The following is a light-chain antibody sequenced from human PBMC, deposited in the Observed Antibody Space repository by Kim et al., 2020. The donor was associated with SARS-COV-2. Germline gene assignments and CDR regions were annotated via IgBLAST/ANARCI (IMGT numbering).Light chain of an antibody. CDR3: QAWDSSSDHVV. CDR1: NIGSQS. J-gene: IGLJ2*01. Sequence: SYELTQPPSLSVAPGETATITCAGNNIGSQSVLWYQQKPGQAPLLVIFYYSDRPSGIPERFSGSNSGNTATLTISRVEAGDEADYYCQAWDSSSDHVVFGGGTKLTVL. CDR2: YYS. V-gene: IGLV3-21*04.